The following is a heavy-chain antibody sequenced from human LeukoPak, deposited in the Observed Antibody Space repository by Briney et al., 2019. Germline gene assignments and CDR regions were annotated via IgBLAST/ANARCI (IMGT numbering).Heavy chain of an antibody. Sequence: PSETLSFTCAVYGGSFSGYYWSWIRQPPGKGLEWIGEINHSGSTNYNPSLKSRVTISVDTSKNQFSLKLSSVTAADTAVYYCARVSYDIVDYWGQGTLVTVSS. J-gene: IGHJ4*02. CDR2: INHSGST. D-gene: IGHD3-9*01. CDR1: GGSFSGYY. CDR3: ARVSYDIVDY. V-gene: IGHV4-34*01.